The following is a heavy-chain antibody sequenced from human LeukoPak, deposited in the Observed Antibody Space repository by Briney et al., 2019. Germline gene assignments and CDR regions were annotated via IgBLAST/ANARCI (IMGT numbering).Heavy chain of an antibody. V-gene: IGHV4-34*01. Sequence: SETLSLTCAVYGGSFSGYYWSWIRQPPGKGLEWIGEINHSGSTNYNPSLKSRVTISVDTSKNQFSLNLSSVTAADTAVYYCARFAHRDGSTYYYYYMDVWGKGTTVTISS. CDR1: GGSFSGYY. CDR2: INHSGST. CDR3: ARFAHRDGSTYYYYYMDV. J-gene: IGHJ6*03. D-gene: IGHD5-24*01.